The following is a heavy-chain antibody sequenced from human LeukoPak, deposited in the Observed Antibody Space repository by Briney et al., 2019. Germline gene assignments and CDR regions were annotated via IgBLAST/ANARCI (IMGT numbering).Heavy chain of an antibody. Sequence: GGSLRLSCAASGFTFSSYAMSWVRQAQGKWLEWVSGISVSGVSTYYADSVKGRFTISRDNSKNTLYLQMNSLRAEDTALYYCARDPYGDHVFDYWGQGTLVTVSS. CDR1: GFTFSSYA. CDR3: ARDPYGDHVFDY. CDR2: ISVSGVST. J-gene: IGHJ4*02. D-gene: IGHD4-17*01. V-gene: IGHV3-23*01.